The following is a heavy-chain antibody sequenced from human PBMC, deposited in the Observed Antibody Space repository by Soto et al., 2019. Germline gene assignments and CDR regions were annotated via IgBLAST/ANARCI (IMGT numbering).Heavy chain of an antibody. Sequence: QMQLLQSGAELREPGSSVRISCTPSGGTFVSSAFAWVRQAPGGKLEWMGGIIPILRSTKYAEKFLGRLTIRADDSSRTAYLELSSLTFDDTAVYFCAKKNPHGDSNKAWLDPWGQGTLVTVST. CDR2: IIPILRST. V-gene: IGHV1-69*01. CDR1: GGTFVSSA. D-gene: IGHD2-8*01. CDR3: AKKNPHGDSNKAWLDP. J-gene: IGHJ5*02.